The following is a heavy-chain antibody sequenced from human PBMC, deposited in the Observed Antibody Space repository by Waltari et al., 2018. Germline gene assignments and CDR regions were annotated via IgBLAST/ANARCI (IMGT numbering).Heavy chain of an antibody. CDR3: ARDRRRDGYNRRRDAFDI. CDR2: INHSGST. J-gene: IGHJ3*02. V-gene: IGHV4-34*01. CDR1: GGSFSGYY. D-gene: IGHD5-12*01. Sequence: QVQLQQWGAGLLKPSETLSLTCAVYGGSFSGYYWSWIRQPPGKGLEWIGEINHSGSTNYNPSLKRRVTISVDTSKNQFSLKLSSVTAADTAVYYCARDRRRDGYNRRRDAFDIWGQGTMVTVSS.